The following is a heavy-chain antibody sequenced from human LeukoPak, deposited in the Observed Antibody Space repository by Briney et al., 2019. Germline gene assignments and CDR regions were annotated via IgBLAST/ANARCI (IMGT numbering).Heavy chain of an antibody. CDR1: GFTFDDYA. CDR3: ARVSSSGRAVRFDP. J-gene: IGHJ5*02. Sequence: GGSLRLSCAASGFTFDDYAMHWVRQAPGKGLEWVSGISWNSGSIGYADSVKGRFTISRDNAKNSLYLQMNSLRAEDTAVYYCARVSSSGRAVRFDPWGQGTLVTVSS. D-gene: IGHD6-19*01. V-gene: IGHV3-9*01. CDR2: ISWNSGSI.